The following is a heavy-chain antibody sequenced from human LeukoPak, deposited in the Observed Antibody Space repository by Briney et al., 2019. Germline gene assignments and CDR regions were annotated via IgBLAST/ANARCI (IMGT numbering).Heavy chain of an antibody. CDR3: VRTTYSSDALDI. V-gene: IGHV5-51*01. CDR2: IYPADSDT. J-gene: IGHJ3*02. D-gene: IGHD2-21*01. CDR1: GYYFSTYW. Sequence: GESLKISCKGSGYYFSTYWIGWVRQMPGKGLEWMGIIYPADSDTRYSPSFQGQVTISADKSINTAYLQWSSLKASDTAMYYCVRTTYSSDALDIWGQGTMVTVSS.